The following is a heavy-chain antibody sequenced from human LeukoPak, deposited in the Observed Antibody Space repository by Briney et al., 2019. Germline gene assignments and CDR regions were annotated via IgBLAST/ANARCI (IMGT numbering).Heavy chain of an antibody. D-gene: IGHD1-26*01. CDR2: IRYDGSNK. V-gene: IGHV3-30*02. CDR1: GFTFSSYG. CDR3: AKAPPAPQWELLTYFDY. J-gene: IGHJ4*02. Sequence: PGGSLRLSCAASGFTFSSYGMHWVRQAPGKGLEWVAFIRYDGSNKYYADSVRGRFTISRDNSKNTLYLQMNSLRAEDTAVYYCAKAPPAPQWELLTYFDYWGQGTLVTVSS.